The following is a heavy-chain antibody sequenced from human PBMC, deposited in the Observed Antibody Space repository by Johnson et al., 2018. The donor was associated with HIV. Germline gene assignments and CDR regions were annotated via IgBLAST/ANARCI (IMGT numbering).Heavy chain of an antibody. CDR3: ARGDQYDRSGDQRRDACDI. Sequence: VQLVESGGGLVQPGGSLRLSCAVSGFTFSSHWMTWVRQAPGKGLEWVANIKTDGSEKYYVDSVKGRFTISRDNARNSGYLQMNSLRAEDPAVYYCARGDQYDRSGDQRRDACDIWGQGRMGTVSS. CDR1: GFTFSSHW. D-gene: IGHD3-22*01. J-gene: IGHJ3*02. V-gene: IGHV3-7*03. CDR2: IKTDGSEK.